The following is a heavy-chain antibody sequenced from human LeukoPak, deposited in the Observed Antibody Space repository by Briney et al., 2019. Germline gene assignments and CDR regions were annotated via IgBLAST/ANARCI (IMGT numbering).Heavy chain of an antibody. Sequence: SETLSLTCAVSGGSISSGGYSWSWIRQPPGKGLEWIGYIYYSGSTYYNPSLKSRVTISVDTSKNQFSLKLSSVTAADTAVYYCAREGWGGYYDSSGYLNWGQGTLVTVSS. CDR2: IYYSGST. CDR3: AREGWGGYYDSSGYLN. D-gene: IGHD3-22*01. CDR1: GGSISSGGYS. J-gene: IGHJ4*02. V-gene: IGHV4-30-4*07.